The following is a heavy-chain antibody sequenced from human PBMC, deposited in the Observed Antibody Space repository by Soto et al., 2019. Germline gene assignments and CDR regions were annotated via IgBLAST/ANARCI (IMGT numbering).Heavy chain of an antibody. CDR2: IYHSGST. V-gene: IGHV4-4*02. D-gene: IGHD2-15*01. CDR1: GGSISSGNW. J-gene: IGHJ4*01. CDR3: ASTSSYWPDFDY. Sequence: SSETLSLTCAVSGGSISSGNWWSWVRQPPGKGLEWIGEIYHSGSTNYNPSLKSRVTISVDKSKNQFSLKLSSVTAADTAVYYCASTSSYWPDFDYWGQGTLVTVSS.